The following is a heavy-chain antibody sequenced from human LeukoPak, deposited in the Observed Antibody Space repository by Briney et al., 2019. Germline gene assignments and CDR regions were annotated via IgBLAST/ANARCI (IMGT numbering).Heavy chain of an antibody. J-gene: IGHJ4*02. V-gene: IGHV1-8*01. CDR1: GYTFTSYD. CDR3: ARDPGQYYDFWSGYYRSYYFDY. D-gene: IGHD3-3*01. CDR2: MNPNSGNT. Sequence: GASVKVSCKASGYTFTSYDINWVRQATGQGLEWMGWMNPNSGNTGYAQKFQGRVTMTRNTSISTAYMELSSLRSEDTAVYYCARDPGQYYDFWSGYYRSYYFDYWGQGTLVTVSS.